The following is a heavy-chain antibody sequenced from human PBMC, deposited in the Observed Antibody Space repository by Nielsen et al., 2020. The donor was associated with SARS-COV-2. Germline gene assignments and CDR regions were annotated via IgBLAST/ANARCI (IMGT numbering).Heavy chain of an antibody. Sequence: GGSLRLSCAASGFTFDDYAMHWVRQAPGKGLEWVSGISWNSGSIGYADSVKGRFTISRDNSKNTLHLQMNSLRAEDTAVYYCASDNYDSSGYSYGMDVWGQGTTVTVSS. CDR1: GFTFDDYA. D-gene: IGHD3-22*01. CDR3: ASDNYDSSGYSYGMDV. CDR2: ISWNSGSI. J-gene: IGHJ6*02. V-gene: IGHV3-9*01.